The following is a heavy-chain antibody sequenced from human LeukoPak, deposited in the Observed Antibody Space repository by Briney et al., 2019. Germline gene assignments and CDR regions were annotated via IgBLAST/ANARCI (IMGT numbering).Heavy chain of an antibody. V-gene: IGHV3-23*01. CDR1: GFTLSSYA. Sequence: PGGSLRLSCAASGFTLSSYAMSWVRQAPGKGLEWVSTVTGGAVATYYADSVRGRHTISRDNSKNTLYLQMNSLRAEDTAVYYCARDSPLKGYNSGWATNSFDFWGQGTLVTVSS. CDR2: VTGGAVAT. J-gene: IGHJ4*02. D-gene: IGHD6-19*01. CDR3: ARDSPLKGYNSGWATNSFDF.